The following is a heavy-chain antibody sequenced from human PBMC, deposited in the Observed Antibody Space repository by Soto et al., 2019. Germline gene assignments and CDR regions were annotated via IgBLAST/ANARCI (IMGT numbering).Heavy chain of an antibody. CDR1: GGSISSGGYY. D-gene: IGHD3-16*01. CDR2: IYYSGST. Sequence: SETLSLTCTVSGGSISSGGYYWSWIRQHPGKGLEWIGYIYYSGSTYYNPSLKSRVTISVDTSKNQFSLKLSSVTAADTAVYYCARFAVGGYGLDDAFDIWGQGTMVTVSS. CDR3: ARFAVGGYGLDDAFDI. V-gene: IGHV4-31*03. J-gene: IGHJ3*02.